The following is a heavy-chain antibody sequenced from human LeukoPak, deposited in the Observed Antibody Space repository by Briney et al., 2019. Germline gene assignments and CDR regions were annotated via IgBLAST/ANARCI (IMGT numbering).Heavy chain of an antibody. CDR2: ISSDGSST. J-gene: IGHJ4*02. D-gene: IGHD3-3*01. Sequence: GGSLRLSCAASGFTFSMYAMHWVRQAPGKGLEYVSAISSDGSSTYYANSVKGRFTISRDTSKNTLYLQMGSLRADDMAMYYCARSPRDFWSGYLGYWGRGTLVTVSS. V-gene: IGHV3-64*01. CDR3: ARSPRDFWSGYLGY. CDR1: GFTFSMYA.